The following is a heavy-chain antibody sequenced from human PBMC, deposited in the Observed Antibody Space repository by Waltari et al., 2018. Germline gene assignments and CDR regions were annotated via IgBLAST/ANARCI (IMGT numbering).Heavy chain of an antibody. CDR3: ASSSTTILKTGHYGWFDP. J-gene: IGHJ5*02. V-gene: IGHV1-69*05. D-gene: IGHD3-9*01. CDR1: GGTLSSYA. Sequence: QVQLVQSGAEVKKPGSSVKVSCKASGGTLSSYAIDWVRRAHGHGLEWMGGIIPIFGTANYAQKFQGRVTITTDESTSTAYMELSSLRSEDTAVYYCASSSTTILKTGHYGWFDPWGQGTLVTVSS. CDR2: IIPIFGTA.